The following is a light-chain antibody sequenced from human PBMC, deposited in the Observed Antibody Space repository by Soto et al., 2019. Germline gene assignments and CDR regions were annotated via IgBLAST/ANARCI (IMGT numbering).Light chain of an antibody. CDR1: SSDVGGYNY. CDR2: EVS. V-gene: IGLV2-14*01. Sequence: QSVLTQPASVSGSPGQSITISCTGTSSDVGGYNYVSWYQQHPGKAPKLMIYEVSNRPSGVSNRFSGSKSGNTASLTISGLQAEDEADYYCSSYTSSSTPVFDTGTKLTVL. CDR3: SSYTSSSTPV. J-gene: IGLJ1*01.